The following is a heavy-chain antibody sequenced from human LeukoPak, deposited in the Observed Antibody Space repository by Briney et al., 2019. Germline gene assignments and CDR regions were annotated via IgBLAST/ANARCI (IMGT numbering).Heavy chain of an antibody. CDR3: ARDRYSISSLYDF. D-gene: IGHD6-6*01. J-gene: IGHJ4*02. CDR1: GYTFTSYY. Sequence: ASVKVSCKASGYTFTSYYIHWVRQAPGQGLEWMGIINPSGGSTTYAQKFQGRVTITRDTPTSTVYMVLSGLRSEDTAVYYCARDRYSISSLYDFWGQGTLVTVSS. V-gene: IGHV1-46*01. CDR2: INPSGGST.